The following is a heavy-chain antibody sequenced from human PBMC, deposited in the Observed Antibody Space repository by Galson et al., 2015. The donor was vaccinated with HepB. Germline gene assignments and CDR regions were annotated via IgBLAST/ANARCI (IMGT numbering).Heavy chain of an antibody. Sequence: SCKASGYTFTGYYMHWVRQAPGQGLEWMGWINPNSGGTNYAQKFQGRVTMTRDTSISTAYLELSSLRSDDTAVYYRTTRGWSGSLYGVDVWGQGTTVTVSS. CDR3: TTRGWSGSLYGVDV. V-gene: IGHV1-2*02. J-gene: IGHJ6*02. D-gene: IGHD3-3*01. CDR1: GYTFTGYY. CDR2: INPNSGGT.